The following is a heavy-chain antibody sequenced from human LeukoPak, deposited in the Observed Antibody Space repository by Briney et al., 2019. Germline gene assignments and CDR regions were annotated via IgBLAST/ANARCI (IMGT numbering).Heavy chain of an antibody. CDR2: INPNSGGT. CDR1: GYTFTGYY. CDR3: ARYYALHYDFWSGGGFDY. Sequence: GASVKVSCKASGYTFTGYYMHWVRQAPGQGLEWMGWINPNSGGTNYAQKFQGRVTMTRDTSTSTAYMELSRLRSDDTAVYYCARYYALHYDFWSGGGFDYWGQGTLVTVSS. V-gene: IGHV1-2*02. D-gene: IGHD3-3*01. J-gene: IGHJ4*02.